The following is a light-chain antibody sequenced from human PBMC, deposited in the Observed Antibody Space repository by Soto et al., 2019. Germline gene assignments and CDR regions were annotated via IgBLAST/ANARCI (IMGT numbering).Light chain of an antibody. CDR2: GAS. CDR3: QQYGSSPIT. V-gene: IGKV3-20*01. CDR1: QSVSSY. J-gene: IGKJ5*01. Sequence: EIVMTQSPATLSVSPGERATLSCGASQSVSSYLAWYQQKPGQAPSLLIHGASTRATYIPARFSGSGSGTDFTLTISRLEPEDFAVYYCQQYGSSPITFGQGTRLEIK.